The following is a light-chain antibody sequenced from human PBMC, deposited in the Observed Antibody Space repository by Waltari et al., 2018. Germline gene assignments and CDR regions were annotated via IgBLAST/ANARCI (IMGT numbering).Light chain of an antibody. V-gene: IGLV2-23*02. J-gene: IGLJ3*02. Sequence: QSALTQPASVSGSPGQSITISCTGTSSDVGTYDLVSWYQQHPGKAPKLMIHDVNKRPSGVPPRFSGSKSVNTASLTISGLQAEDESDYYCCSFADSSASWVFGGGTKLTVL. CDR2: DVN. CDR1: SSDVGTYDL. CDR3: CSFADSSASWV.